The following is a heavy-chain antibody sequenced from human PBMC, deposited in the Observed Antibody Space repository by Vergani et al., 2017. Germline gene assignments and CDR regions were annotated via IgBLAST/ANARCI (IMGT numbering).Heavy chain of an antibody. Sequence: QVQLVQSGAEVKKPGSSVKVSCKASGGTFSSYAISWVRQAPGQGLEWMGGIIPIFGTANYAQKFQGRVTMTEDTSTDTAYMELSSLRSEDTAVYYCARDLRNPEGWDGDYWGQGTLVTVSS. D-gene: IGHD1-14*01. V-gene: IGHV1-69*06. CDR3: ARDLRNPEGWDGDY. CDR2: IIPIFGTA. CDR1: GGTFSSYA. J-gene: IGHJ4*02.